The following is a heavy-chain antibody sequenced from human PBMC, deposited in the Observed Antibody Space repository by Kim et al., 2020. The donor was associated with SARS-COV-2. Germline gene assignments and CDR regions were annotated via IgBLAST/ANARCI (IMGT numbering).Heavy chain of an antibody. V-gene: IGHV4-34*01. J-gene: IGHJ5*02. CDR1: GGSFSGYY. CDR3: ASLRGYSQFVTFDP. CDR2: INHSGST. D-gene: IGHD5-18*01. Sequence: SETLSLTCAVYGGSFSGYYWSWIRQPPGKGLEWIGEINHSGSTNYNPSLKSRVTISVDTSKNQFSLKLSSVTAADTAVYYCASLRGYSQFVTFDPWGQGTLVTVSS.